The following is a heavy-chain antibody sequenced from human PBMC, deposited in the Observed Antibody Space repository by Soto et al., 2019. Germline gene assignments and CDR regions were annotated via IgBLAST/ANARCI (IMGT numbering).Heavy chain of an antibody. J-gene: IGHJ6*02. CDR1: GGTFSSYA. V-gene: IGHV1-69*12. CDR2: IIPIFGTA. D-gene: IGHD2-2*02. Sequence: QVQLVQSGAEVQKPGSSVKVSCKASGGTFSSYAISWVRQAPGQGLEWMGGIIPIFGTADYAQKFQGRVTITADESTSTAYMELSSLRSEDTAMYYCATHEIGHCISASCYKGGYYYGMDVWGQGTTVTVSS. CDR3: ATHEIGHCISASCYKGGYYYGMDV.